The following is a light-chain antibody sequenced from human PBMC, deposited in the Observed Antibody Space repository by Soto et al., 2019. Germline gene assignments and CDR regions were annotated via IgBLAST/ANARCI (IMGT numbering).Light chain of an antibody. CDR2: SNN. J-gene: IGLJ2*01. CDR1: SSNIGSNT. Sequence: QSVLTQPPSASGTPGQRVTISCSGSSSNIGSNTVNWYQQLPGTAPKLLIYSNNQRPSGVPDRFSGSKSGTSASLAISGLQSEDEADYYCAAWDDSLNCYVVFGGGTKVTVL. V-gene: IGLV1-44*01. CDR3: AAWDDSLNCYVV.